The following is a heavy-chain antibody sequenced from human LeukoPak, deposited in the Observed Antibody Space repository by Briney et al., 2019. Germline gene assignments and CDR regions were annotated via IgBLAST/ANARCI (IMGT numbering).Heavy chain of an antibody. CDR3: ARDSSGSIDY. Sequence: SETLSLTCTVSGGSVSSGSYYWSWIRQPPGKGLEWIGYIYYSGSTNYNPSLKSRVTISVDTSKNQFSLKLSSVTAADTAVYYCARDSSGSIDYWGQGTLVTVSS. V-gene: IGHV4-61*01. J-gene: IGHJ4*02. D-gene: IGHD1-26*01. CDR1: GGSVSSGSYY. CDR2: IYYSGST.